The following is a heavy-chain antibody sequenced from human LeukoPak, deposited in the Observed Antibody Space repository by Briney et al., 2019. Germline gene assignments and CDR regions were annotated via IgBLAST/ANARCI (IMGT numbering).Heavy chain of an antibody. CDR1: GFTFSSYA. CDR2: ISYDGSNK. V-gene: IGHV3-30*04. J-gene: IGHJ4*02. D-gene: IGHD1-1*01. CDR3: ARDPLGTRPGFDY. Sequence: GGSLRLSCAASGFTFSSYAMHWVRRAPGKGLEWVAVISYDGSNKYYADSVKGRFTISRDNSKNTLYLQMNSLRAEDTAVYYCARDPLGTRPGFDYWGQGTLVTVSS.